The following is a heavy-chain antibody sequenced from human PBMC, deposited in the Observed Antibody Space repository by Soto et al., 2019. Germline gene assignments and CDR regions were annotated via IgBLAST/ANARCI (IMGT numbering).Heavy chain of an antibody. D-gene: IGHD6-13*01. CDR1: GFTFSSYA. CDR2: ISYDGSNK. CDR3: ARDEGRSLAAAGIPMS. Sequence: EGSLRLSCAASGFTFSSYAMHWVRQAPGKGLEWVAVISYDGSNKYYADSVKGRFTISRDNSKNTLYLQMNSLRAEDTAVYYCARDEGRSLAAAGIPMSWGQGTLVTVSS. V-gene: IGHV3-30-3*01. J-gene: IGHJ5*02.